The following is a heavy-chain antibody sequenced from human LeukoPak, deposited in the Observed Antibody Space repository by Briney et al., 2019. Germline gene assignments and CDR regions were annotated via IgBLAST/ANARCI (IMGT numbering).Heavy chain of an antibody. D-gene: IGHD6-19*01. Sequence: ASVKVSCKASGYTFNIYGISWVRQAPGQGLEWMGWISAYNGDTKYAEKLQGRVTMTTDPSTSTAYMELRSLRSDDTAVYYCAIDPYNTSGWYVYFDYWGQGTLVTISS. CDR3: AIDPYNTSGWYVYFDY. J-gene: IGHJ4*02. V-gene: IGHV1-18*04. CDR1: GYTFNIYG. CDR2: ISAYNGDT.